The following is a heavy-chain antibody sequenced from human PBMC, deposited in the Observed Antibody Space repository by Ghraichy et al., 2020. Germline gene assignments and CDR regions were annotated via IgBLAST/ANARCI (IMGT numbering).Heavy chain of an antibody. CDR1: GGSISSYY. CDR3: ARDPSSAGSSNNWFDP. J-gene: IGHJ5*02. Sequence: ESLNIPCTVSGGSISSYYWSWIRQPPGKGLEWIAYIYNSGSTKYNPSLKSRVTISVDTSKNQLSLKLSSVTAADTAVYYCARDPSSAGSSNNWFDPWGQGTLVTVSS. V-gene: IGHV4-59*01. CDR2: IYNSGST. D-gene: IGHD6-13*01.